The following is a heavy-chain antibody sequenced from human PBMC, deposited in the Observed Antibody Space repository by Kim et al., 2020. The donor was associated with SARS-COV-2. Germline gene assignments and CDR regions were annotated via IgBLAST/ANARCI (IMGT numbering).Heavy chain of an antibody. V-gene: IGHV3-23*01. D-gene: IGHD6-19*01. CDR1: GFTFSSHA. Sequence: GGSLRLSCAASGFTFSSHAMTWVRQAPGQGLEWVSPISDSGGNTYYADSVKGRFTISRDNSKNTLYLQMNSLRAEDTAVYYCAKDNIQWLVPDYYYYYGMVVGGEGPTVTV. CDR3: AKDNIQWLVPDYYYYYGMVV. J-gene: IGHJ6*02. CDR2: ISDSGGNT.